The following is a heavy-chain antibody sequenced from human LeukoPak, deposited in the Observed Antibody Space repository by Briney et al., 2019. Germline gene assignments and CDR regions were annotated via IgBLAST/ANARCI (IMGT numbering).Heavy chain of an antibody. V-gene: IGHV1-2*02. Sequence: ASVKACDTASGYTFSGYYMHGVRQAPGQGLEWMGWISPNSGGTNYAQKFQGRVTMTRDTSISTAYMELSRLRSDDTAVYYCARGESSSSPLMSGLLDTRGQGTMVTVSS. D-gene: IGHD6-13*01. CDR2: ISPNSGGT. CDR3: ARGESSSSPLMSGLLDT. J-gene: IGHJ3*02. CDR1: GYTFSGYY.